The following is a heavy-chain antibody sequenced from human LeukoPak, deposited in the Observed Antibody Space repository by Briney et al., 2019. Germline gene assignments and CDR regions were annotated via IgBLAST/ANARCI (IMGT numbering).Heavy chain of an antibody. Sequence: GGSLRLSCVASGFSFSDYWMMWVRQAPGKGPEWVSSIKGDGSVRLYLDSVEGRFAISRDNAKNSLYLQMNSLRDEDTAVYYCVRDYQHYWGQGILVTVFS. V-gene: IGHV3-7*03. D-gene: IGHD3-16*02. CDR3: VRDYQHY. CDR1: GFSFSDYW. J-gene: IGHJ4*02. CDR2: IKGDGSVR.